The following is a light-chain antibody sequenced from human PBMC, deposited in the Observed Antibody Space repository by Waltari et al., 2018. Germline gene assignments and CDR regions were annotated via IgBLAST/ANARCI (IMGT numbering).Light chain of an antibody. Sequence: QSVLTQPPSASGTPGQRVTISCSGSSSNIGGKTVNWYQQLPGTPPKLLILSSNLGPAGVPDRFSGSKSGTSASLAISGLQSEDEADYYCSSWDDNVVGPVFGGGTKLTVL. J-gene: IGLJ2*01. CDR3: SSWDDNVVGPV. CDR1: SSNIGGKT. CDR2: SSN. V-gene: IGLV1-44*01.